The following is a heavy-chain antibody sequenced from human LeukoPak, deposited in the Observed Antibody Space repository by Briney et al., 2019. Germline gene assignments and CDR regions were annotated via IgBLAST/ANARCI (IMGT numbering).Heavy chain of an antibody. V-gene: IGHV3-74*01. CDR3: VRSDWFDN. CDR2: IKTDGRNT. J-gene: IGHJ5*02. Sequence: GGSLRLSCAASGFTFSSYWMHWVRQAPGKGLVWVSHIKTDGRNTNYADSVKGRFTISRDNAKNTLYLQMNSLRAEDTAMYYCVRSDWFDNWGQGTLVTVSS. CDR1: GFTFSSYW.